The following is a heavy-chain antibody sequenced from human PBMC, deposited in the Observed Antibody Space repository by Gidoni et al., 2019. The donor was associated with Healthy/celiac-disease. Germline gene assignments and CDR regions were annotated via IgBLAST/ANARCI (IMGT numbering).Heavy chain of an antibody. CDR2: IDWDDDK. J-gene: IGHJ6*02. CDR3: ARMLRFNYYYGMDV. Sequence: TFSGFLLSTSGMCVSWIRQPPGKALEWLALIDWDDDKYYSTSLKTRLTISKDTSKNQVVLTMTNMDPVDTATYYCARMLRFNYYYGMDVWGQGTTVTVSS. CDR1: GFLLSTSGMC. D-gene: IGHD3-10*01. V-gene: IGHV2-70*01.